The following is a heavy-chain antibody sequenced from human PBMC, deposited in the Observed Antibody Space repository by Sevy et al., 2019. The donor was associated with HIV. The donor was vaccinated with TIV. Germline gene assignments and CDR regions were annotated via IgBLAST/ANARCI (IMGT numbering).Heavy chain of an antibody. CDR2: IYYSGST. V-gene: IGHV4-59*01. CDR1: GGSISNYY. D-gene: IGHD5-12*01. Sequence: SENLSLTCTVSGGSISNYYWSWIRQPPGKGLEWIGYIYYSGSTNYNPSLKSRVTISVDTSKNQFSLKVSSVTTADTAVYYCARSIMGYDSFFDYWGQGTLVTVSS. J-gene: IGHJ4*02. CDR3: ARSIMGYDSFFDY.